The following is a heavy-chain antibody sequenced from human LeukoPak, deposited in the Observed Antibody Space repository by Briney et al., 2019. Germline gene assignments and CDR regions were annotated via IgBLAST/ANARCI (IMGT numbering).Heavy chain of an antibody. CDR2: INHSGST. V-gene: IGHV4-34*01. J-gene: IGHJ4*02. D-gene: IGHD3-16*01. CDR3: ARDHRRGTFDY. CDR1: GGSFSGYY. Sequence: SETLSLTCAVYGGSFSGYYWSWTRQPPGKGLEWIGEINHSGSTNYNPSLKSRVTISVDTSENQFSLKLSSVTAADTAVYYCARDHRRGTFDYWGQGTLVTVSS.